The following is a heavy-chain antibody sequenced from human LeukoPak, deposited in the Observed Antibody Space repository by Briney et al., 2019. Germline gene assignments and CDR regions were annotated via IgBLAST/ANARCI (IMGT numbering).Heavy chain of an antibody. V-gene: IGHV3-30*18. CDR2: ISYDGSNK. Sequence: GGSLRLSCAASGFTFNKYTMNWVRQAPGKGLEWVAVISYDGSNKYYADSVKGRFTISRDNSKNTLYLQMNSLRAEDTAVYYCAKDKFGGGIKTGTFDYWGQGTLVTVSS. CDR3: AKDKFGGGIKTGTFDY. D-gene: IGHD3-16*01. CDR1: GFTFNKYT. J-gene: IGHJ4*02.